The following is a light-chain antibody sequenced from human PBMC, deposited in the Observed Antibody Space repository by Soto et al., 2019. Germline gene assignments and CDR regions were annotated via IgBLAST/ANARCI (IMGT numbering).Light chain of an antibody. Sequence: QSALPQPASVSGSPGQSITISCTGTSSDVVSYNLVSWYQQHPGKAPKLMIYEGSKRPSGVSNRFSGSKSGNTASLTISGLQAEDEADYYCCSYAGSSTLIFGGGTKLTVL. J-gene: IGLJ2*01. CDR1: SSDVVSYNL. V-gene: IGLV2-23*01. CDR2: EGS. CDR3: CSYAGSSTLI.